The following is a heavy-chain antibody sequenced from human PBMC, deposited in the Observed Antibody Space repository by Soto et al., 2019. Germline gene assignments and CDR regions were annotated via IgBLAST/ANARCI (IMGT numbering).Heavy chain of an antibody. J-gene: IGHJ4*02. D-gene: IGHD6-19*01. CDR2: VSHDGRNT. CDR3: AKGGRQWLVTSDFNY. V-gene: IGHV3-30*18. CDR1: GFTFSDYA. Sequence: VQLVESGGGVVQPGRSLRLSCAASGFTFSDYAMHWVRQAPGKGPEWVAVVSHDGRNTHYADSVKGRFTISRDSSKNTVSLEMTSLRAEDTDVYYCAKGGRQWLVTSDFNYWGQGALVTVSS.